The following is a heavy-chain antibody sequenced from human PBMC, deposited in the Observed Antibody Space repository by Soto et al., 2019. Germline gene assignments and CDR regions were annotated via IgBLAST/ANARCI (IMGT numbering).Heavy chain of an antibody. CDR3: VKAWTGDTFPCMDE. D-gene: IGHD2-8*02. CDR1: GFTFNNYA. Sequence: EVQLLESGGGLVQPGGSLRLSCADAGFTFNNYAMTWVRKAPGKGLEWVSTISGSDGSTYYADSVKGRLTTSRDNSKNARYLQLSSLRAEDTGLSYCVKAWTGDTFPCMDEWGLGPTVTVSS. CDR2: ISGSDGST. V-gene: IGHV3-23*01. J-gene: IGHJ6*01.